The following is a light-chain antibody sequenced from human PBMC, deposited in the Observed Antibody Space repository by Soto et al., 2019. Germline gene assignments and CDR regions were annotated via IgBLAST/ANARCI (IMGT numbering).Light chain of an antibody. J-gene: IGKJ1*01. CDR1: QSVSSN. Sequence: EILMTQSPSTLPVSPGERATLSCRASQSVSSNLAWYQQKPGQAPRLLIYGASTRATGIPARLSGSGSGTEFTLTISSLQSEDFAVYYCQQYNNWLTFGQGTKVDIK. CDR3: QQYNNWLT. CDR2: GAS. V-gene: IGKV3-15*01.